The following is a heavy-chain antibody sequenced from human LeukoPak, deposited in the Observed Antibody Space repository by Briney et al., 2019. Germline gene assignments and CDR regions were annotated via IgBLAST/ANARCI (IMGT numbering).Heavy chain of an antibody. J-gene: IGHJ4*02. CDR3: ARYRSRGSVWGVYYFDY. CDR2: INHSGST. V-gene: IGHV4-34*01. D-gene: IGHD3-16*01. CDR1: GGSISSYY. Sequence: SETLSLTCTVSGGSISSYYWSWIRQPPGKGLEWIGEINHSGSTNYNPSLKSRVTISVDTSKNQFSLKLSSVTAADTAVYYCARYRSRGSVWGVYYFDYWGQGTLVTVSS.